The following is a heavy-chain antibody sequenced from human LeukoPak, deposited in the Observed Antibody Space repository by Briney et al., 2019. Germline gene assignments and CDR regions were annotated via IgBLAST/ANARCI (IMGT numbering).Heavy chain of an antibody. V-gene: IGHV4-59*08. Sequence: PSETLSLTCTVSGGPISSYYWSWIWQPPGKGLEWIGYIHYSGSTNYSPSLKSRVTISVDTSKNQFSLKLSPVTAADTAVYYCARGFPGDQLSPLSGTFDYWGQGTLVTVSS. CDR3: ARGFPGDQLSPLSGTFDY. CDR1: GGPISSYY. CDR2: IHYSGST. J-gene: IGHJ4*02. D-gene: IGHD2-2*01.